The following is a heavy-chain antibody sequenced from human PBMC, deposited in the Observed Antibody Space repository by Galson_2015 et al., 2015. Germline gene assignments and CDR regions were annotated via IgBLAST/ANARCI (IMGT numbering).Heavy chain of an antibody. V-gene: IGHV1-3*01. CDR1: GYTFTSYA. CDR3: ARDPFLGSGSYITRFDP. D-gene: IGHD3-10*01. CDR2: INAGNGNT. J-gene: IGHJ5*02. Sequence: SVKVSCRASGYTFTSYAMHWVRQAPGQRLEWMGWINAGNGNTKYSQKFQGRVTITRDTSASTAYMELSSLRSEDTAVYYCARDPFLGSGSYITRFDPWGQGTLVTVSS.